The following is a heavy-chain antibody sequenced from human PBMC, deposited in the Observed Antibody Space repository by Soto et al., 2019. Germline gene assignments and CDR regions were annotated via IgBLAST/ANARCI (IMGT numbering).Heavy chain of an antibody. CDR2: IYYSGST. CDR3: ARGITMVRGVIIGPGTFDY. V-gene: IGHV4-59*01. Sequence: SETLSLTCTVSGGSISSYYWSWIRQPPGKGLEWIGYIYYSGSTNYNPSLKSRVTISVDTSKNQFSLKLSSVTAADTAVYYCARGITMVRGVIIGPGTFDYWGQGTLVTVSS. D-gene: IGHD3-10*01. CDR1: GGSISSYY. J-gene: IGHJ4*02.